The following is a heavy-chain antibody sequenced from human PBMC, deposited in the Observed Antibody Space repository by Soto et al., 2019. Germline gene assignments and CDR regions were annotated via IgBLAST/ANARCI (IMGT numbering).Heavy chain of an antibody. CDR2: IYHSGST. CDR3: ASRYGDHDY. CDR1: GGSISSADYA. J-gene: IGHJ4*02. D-gene: IGHD4-17*01. V-gene: IGHV4-30-2*01. Sequence: TLSLTCAVSGGSISSADYAWSWIRQPPGKGLEWIGYIYHSGSTYYNPSLKSRVTISVDRSKNQFSLRLSSVTAADTAVYYCASRYGDHDYWGQGILVTVSS.